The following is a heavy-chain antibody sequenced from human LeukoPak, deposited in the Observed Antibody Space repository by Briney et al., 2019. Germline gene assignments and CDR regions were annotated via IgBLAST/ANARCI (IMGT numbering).Heavy chain of an antibody. Sequence: WASVKVSCKASGYTFTGYYMHWVRQAPGQGLEWMGWINPNSGGTNYAQKFQGWVTMTRDTSISTAYMELSRLRSDDTAVYYCARTAMRVPAANGMDVWGQGTTVTVSS. CDR3: ARTAMRVPAANGMDV. J-gene: IGHJ6*02. CDR2: INPNSGGT. D-gene: IGHD2-2*01. CDR1: GYTFTGYY. V-gene: IGHV1-2*04.